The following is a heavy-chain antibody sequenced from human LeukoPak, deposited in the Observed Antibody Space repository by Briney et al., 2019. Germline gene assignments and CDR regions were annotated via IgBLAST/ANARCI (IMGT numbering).Heavy chain of an antibody. D-gene: IGHD3-10*01. Sequence: GRSPRLSCAASGFIFSNYAMHWVRQAPGKGLEWVALISSDGSKTYHADSVKGRFSISRDNSKNTLYLQLNSLRAEDTSVYYCARDSTFWYDSGSSGPHYFDYWGQGTLVTVSS. CDR3: ARDSTFWYDSGSSGPHYFDY. CDR1: GFIFSNYA. J-gene: IGHJ4*02. V-gene: IGHV3-30*01. CDR2: ISSDGSKT.